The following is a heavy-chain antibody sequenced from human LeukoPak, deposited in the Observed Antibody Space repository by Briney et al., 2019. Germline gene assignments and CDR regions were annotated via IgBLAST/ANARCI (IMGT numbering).Heavy chain of an antibody. CDR1: GFTFSAYA. J-gene: IGHJ4*02. V-gene: IGHV3-48*04. D-gene: IGHD6-19*01. Sequence: GGSLRLSCAASGFTFSAYAMAWVRQAPGKGLQCISHITTGGSSIFYADSVKGRFTLSRDNAKNSLYLQMNSLRAEDAAVYYCARVRYNSGWYDYWGQGAQVIVSS. CDR2: ITTGGSSI. CDR3: ARVRYNSGWYDY.